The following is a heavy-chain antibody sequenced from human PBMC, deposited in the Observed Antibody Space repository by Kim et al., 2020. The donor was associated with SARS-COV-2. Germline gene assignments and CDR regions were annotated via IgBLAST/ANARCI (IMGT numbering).Heavy chain of an antibody. CDR1: GGSVSSGSYY. CDR3: ARDSRRLPLDY. D-gene: IGHD5-18*01. Sequence: SETLSLTCTVSGGSVSSGSYYWSWIRQPPGKGLEWIGYIYYSGSTNYNPSLKSRVTISVDTSKNQFSLKLSSVTAADTAVYYCARDSRRLPLDYWGQGTLVTVSS. J-gene: IGHJ4*02. CDR2: IYYSGST. V-gene: IGHV4-61*01.